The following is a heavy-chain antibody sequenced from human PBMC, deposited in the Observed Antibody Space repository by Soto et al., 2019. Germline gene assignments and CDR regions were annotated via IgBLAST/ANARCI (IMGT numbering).Heavy chain of an antibody. D-gene: IGHD3-22*01. V-gene: IGHV4-31*03. Sequence: SETLSLTCTVSGGSISSGGYYWRWIRQHPGKGLEWIGYIYYSGSTYYNPSLKSRVTISVDTSKNQFSLKLSSVTAADTAVYYCARNAYYYDSSGYEFDYWGQGTLVTVSS. CDR3: ARNAYYYDSSGYEFDY. CDR1: GGSISSGGYY. CDR2: IYYSGST. J-gene: IGHJ4*02.